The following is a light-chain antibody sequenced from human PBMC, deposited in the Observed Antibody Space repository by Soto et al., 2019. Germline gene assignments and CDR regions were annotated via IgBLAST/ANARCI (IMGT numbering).Light chain of an antibody. V-gene: IGKV3-11*01. CDR2: DAS. CDR3: QQRSNWPLT. J-gene: IGKJ5*01. CDR1: QTVSTNY. Sequence: ETVMTQSPGTLSLSPGERATLSCRASQTVSTNYLAWYQQKPGQAPRLLIYDASNRATGIPARFSGSGSGTDFTLTISRLEPEDFAVYYCQQRSNWPLTFGQGTRLEIK.